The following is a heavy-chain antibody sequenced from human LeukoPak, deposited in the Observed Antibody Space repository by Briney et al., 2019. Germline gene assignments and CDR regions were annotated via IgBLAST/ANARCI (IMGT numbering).Heavy chain of an antibody. Sequence: SETLSLTCVVYGGSFNGYYWNWIRQPPGQGLEWIGEVDHSGSTNYNPSLKSRVTISVDTSKNQFSLKLNSVTAADTAVYYCARGPTIFGLVCIYHYFYMDVWGKGTTVTVSS. V-gene: IGHV4-34*01. CDR1: GGSFNGYY. CDR3: ARGPTIFGLVCIYHYFYMDV. J-gene: IGHJ6*03. D-gene: IGHD3-3*01. CDR2: VDHSGST.